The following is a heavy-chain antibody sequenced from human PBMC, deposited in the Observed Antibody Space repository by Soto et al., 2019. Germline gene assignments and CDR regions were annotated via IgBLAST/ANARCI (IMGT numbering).Heavy chain of an antibody. V-gene: IGHV3-48*03. CDR1: GFAFSNYE. D-gene: IGHD1-26*01. Sequence: GSLRLPCAASGFAFSNYEMNWVRQAPGKGLEWVSYIRLSGSTIYYADSVKGRFTISRDDAKDSLYLEMDSLRADDTAVYYCARESFSASPNFFDYWGRGILVTVSS. J-gene: IGHJ4*02. CDR3: ARESFSASPNFFDY. CDR2: IRLSGSTI.